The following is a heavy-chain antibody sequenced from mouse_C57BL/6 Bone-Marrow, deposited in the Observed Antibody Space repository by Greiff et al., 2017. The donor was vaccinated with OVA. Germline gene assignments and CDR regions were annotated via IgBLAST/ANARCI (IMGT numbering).Heavy chain of an antibody. Sequence: EVKLQESGEGLVKPGGSLKLSCAASGFTFSSYAMSWVRQTPEKRLEWVAYISSGGDYIYYADTVKGRFTISRDNARNTLYLQMSSLKSEDTAMYYCTRVEVITTAFDYWGQGTTLTVSS. J-gene: IGHJ2*01. D-gene: IGHD1-1*01. CDR1: GFTFSSYA. CDR2: ISSGGDYI. CDR3: TRVEVITTAFDY. V-gene: IGHV5-9-1*02.